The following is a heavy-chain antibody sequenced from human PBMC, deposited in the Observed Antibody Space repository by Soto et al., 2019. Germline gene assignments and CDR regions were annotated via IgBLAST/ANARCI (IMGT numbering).Heavy chain of an antibody. CDR3: ARPPHTIIAAAGTDYFDY. D-gene: IGHD6-13*01. Sequence: GGSLRLSCAASRFTFSYYAMHWIRQAPGKGLEWMAVILSDGSKQYYAESVKGRFTISRDNSRSTLYLQMNSLRAEDTAVYYCARPPHTIIAAAGTDYFDYWGQGTLVTVSS. J-gene: IGHJ4*02. CDR2: ILSDGSKQ. V-gene: IGHV3-30-3*01. CDR1: RFTFSYYA.